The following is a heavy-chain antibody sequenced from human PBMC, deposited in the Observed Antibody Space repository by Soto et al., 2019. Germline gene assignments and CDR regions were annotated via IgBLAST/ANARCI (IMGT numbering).Heavy chain of an antibody. V-gene: IGHV4-4*02. CDR3: ARKAWVRFNY. D-gene: IGHD7-27*01. CDR1: DDAIISSVW. CDR2: VFHTGDT. J-gene: IGHJ4*02. Sequence: SETLSLTCAVSDDAIISSVWWTWVRQPPGKGLEWIGEVFHTGDTYFNPSLRSRVAMSVDKSTNEFSLKVTSVTAADTAIYYCARKAWVRFNYWGQGALVT.